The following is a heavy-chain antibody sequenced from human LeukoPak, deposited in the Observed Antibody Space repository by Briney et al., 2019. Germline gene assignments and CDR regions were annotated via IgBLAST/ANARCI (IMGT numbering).Heavy chain of an antibody. CDR2: SSPYNGNT. CDR1: GYTFTTYG. V-gene: IGHV1-18*01. J-gene: IGHJ4*02. CDR3: ARDSRRELRIAMVRGVKRPFDY. Sequence: ASVKVSCKASGYTFTTYGISWVRQAPGQGLEWMGWSSPYNGNTNYAQKLQGRVTMTTDTSTSTAYMELRSLRSDDTAVYYCARDSRRELRIAMVRGVKRPFDYWGQGTLVTVSS. D-gene: IGHD3-10*01.